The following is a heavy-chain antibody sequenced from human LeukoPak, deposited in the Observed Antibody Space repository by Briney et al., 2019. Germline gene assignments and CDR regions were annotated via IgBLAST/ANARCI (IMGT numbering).Heavy chain of an antibody. D-gene: IGHD3-9*01. CDR2: ISSSSSYI. V-gene: IGHV3-21*01. CDR3: ARDFEETFYDIWENYYFDY. Sequence: GGSLRLSCAASGFTFSSYSMNWVRQAPGKGLEWVSSISSSSSYIYYADSVKGRFTISRDNAKNSLYLQMNSLRAEDTAVYYCARDFEETFYDIWENYYFDYWGQGTLVTVSS. CDR1: GFTFSSYS. J-gene: IGHJ4*02.